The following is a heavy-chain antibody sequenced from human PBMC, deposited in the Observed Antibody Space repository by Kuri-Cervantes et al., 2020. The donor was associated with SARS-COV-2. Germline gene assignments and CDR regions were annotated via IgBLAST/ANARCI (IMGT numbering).Heavy chain of an antibody. CDR2: ISAYNGNI. Sequence: ASVKVSCKASGYTFTSYGISWVRQAPGQGLEWMGWISAYNGNINYAQKLQGRVTMTRNTSISTAYMELSSLRSEDTAVYYCARSSSSSVYYYYYMDVWGKGTTVTVSS. CDR1: GYTFTSYG. CDR3: ARSSSSSVYYYYYMDV. V-gene: IGHV1-18*01. J-gene: IGHJ6*03. D-gene: IGHD6-6*01.